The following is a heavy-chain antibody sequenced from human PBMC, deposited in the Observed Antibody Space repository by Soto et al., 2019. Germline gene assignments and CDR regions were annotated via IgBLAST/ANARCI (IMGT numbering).Heavy chain of an antibody. V-gene: IGHV4-30-4*01. CDR1: GGSISSGDYY. Sequence: TVSGGSISSGDYYWSWIRQPPGKVLEFIGYIYYSGSTYYNPSLKSRVTISVDTSKNQFSLKLSSVTAADTAVYYCARHPIEYSSSSDFNGGQGILVT. J-gene: IGHJ4*02. CDR3: ARHPIEYSSSSDFN. D-gene: IGHD6-6*01. CDR2: IYYSGST.